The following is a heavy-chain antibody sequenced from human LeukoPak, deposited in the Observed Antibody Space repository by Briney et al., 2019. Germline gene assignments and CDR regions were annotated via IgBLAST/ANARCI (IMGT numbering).Heavy chain of an antibody. CDR2: ISAGGGST. CDR1: GLTFSDYS. CDR3: AKDAAGPEY. Sequence: PGGFLRLSCVASGLTFSDYSMTWVRQAPGKGLFWVSGISAGGGSTYYADSVKGRFTISRDNSRNTLYLQMNSLRAEDTAVYYCAKDAAGPEYWGQGTLVTVSS. D-gene: IGHD6-13*01. V-gene: IGHV3-23*01. J-gene: IGHJ4*02.